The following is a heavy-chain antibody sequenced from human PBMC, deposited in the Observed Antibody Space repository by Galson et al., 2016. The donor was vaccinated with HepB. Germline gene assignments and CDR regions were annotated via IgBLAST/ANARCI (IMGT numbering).Heavy chain of an antibody. Sequence: SLRLSCAASGFTFSDYYLSWVRRAPGLGLEWISSISSFNAIYYGDSVKGRFTISRDNAENSLFLHMNSLRPEDTAVYYCARPLVTGSFYSAFDVWGEGTAVIVSS. D-gene: IGHD3-9*01. CDR2: ISSFNAI. J-gene: IGHJ6*01. CDR3: ARPLVTGSFYSAFDV. V-gene: IGHV3-69-1*02. CDR1: GFTFSDYY.